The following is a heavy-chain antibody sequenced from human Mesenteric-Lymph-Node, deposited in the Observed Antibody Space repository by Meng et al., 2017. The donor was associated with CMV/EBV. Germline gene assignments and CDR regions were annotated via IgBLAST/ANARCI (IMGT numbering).Heavy chain of an antibody. CDR1: GGSISSYY. CDR3: ARQDAANFDY. Sequence: SETLSLTCTVSGGSISSYYWGWIRQPPGKGLEWIGSIYYSGSTYYNPSLKSRVTISVDTSKNQFSLKLSSVTAADTAVYYCARQDAANFDYWGQGTLVTVSS. V-gene: IGHV4-39*01. D-gene: IGHD2-15*01. CDR2: IYYSGST. J-gene: IGHJ4*02.